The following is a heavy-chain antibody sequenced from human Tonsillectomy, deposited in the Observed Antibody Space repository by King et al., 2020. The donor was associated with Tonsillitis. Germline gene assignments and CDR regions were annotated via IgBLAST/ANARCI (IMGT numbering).Heavy chain of an antibody. CDR3: AGGRGYGSRPNNGFDP. V-gene: IGHV4-31*03. D-gene: IGHD5-12*01. Sequence: QLQESGPGLVKPSQTLSLTCTVSGGSFSSGGYYWSWIRQHPGKGLEWIGDIYYSGSTYYNPSLKSRLTISVDTSKNQFSLKLSSVTAADTAVYYWAGGRGYGSRPNNGFDPWGQGTLVTVSS. CDR2: IYYSGST. J-gene: IGHJ5*02. CDR1: GGSFSSGGYY.